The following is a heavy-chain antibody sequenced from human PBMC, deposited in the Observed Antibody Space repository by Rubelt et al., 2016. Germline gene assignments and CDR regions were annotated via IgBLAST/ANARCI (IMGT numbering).Heavy chain of an antibody. CDR3: AKDKGTSGYPLFDS. CDR1: GFTFSTYT. Sequence: VESGGGSVQPGGSLRLSCSGTGFTFSTYTMNWVRQAPGRGLEWVSTIKAGGSRTFFAESVEGRFTISRDDSKNMLYLQMNSLRGEDTAIYYCAKDKGTSGYPLFDSGGQGLLVTVSS. J-gene: IGHJ4*02. D-gene: IGHD3-22*01. V-gene: IGHV3-23*04. CDR2: IKAGGSRT.